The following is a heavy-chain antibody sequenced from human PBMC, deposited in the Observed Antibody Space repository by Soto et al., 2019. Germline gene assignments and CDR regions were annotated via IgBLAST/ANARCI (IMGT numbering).Heavy chain of an antibody. Sequence: SVKVSCKASGGTFSSYAISWVRQAPGQGLEWMGGIIPIFGTANYAQKFQGRVTITADESTSTAYMELSSLRSEDTAVYYCARVVRVQTYYFDYWGQGTLVTVSS. CDR2: IIPIFGTA. D-gene: IGHD1-1*01. CDR3: ARVVRVQTYYFDY. CDR1: GGTFSSYA. J-gene: IGHJ4*02. V-gene: IGHV1-69*13.